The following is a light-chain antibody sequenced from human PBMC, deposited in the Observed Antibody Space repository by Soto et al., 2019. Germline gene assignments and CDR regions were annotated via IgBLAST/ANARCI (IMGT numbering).Light chain of an antibody. V-gene: IGLV2-14*01. Sequence: QSALTQPASVSGSPGQSITISCTGTSGDVDAFDYVSWYQQYPGKAPKLMIFEVSDRPSGVSDRFSGSKSGSTASLTISGLQAEDEADYYCSSYTSSSTLVFGTGTKVTVL. J-gene: IGLJ1*01. CDR3: SSYTSSSTLV. CDR2: EVS. CDR1: SGDVDAFDY.